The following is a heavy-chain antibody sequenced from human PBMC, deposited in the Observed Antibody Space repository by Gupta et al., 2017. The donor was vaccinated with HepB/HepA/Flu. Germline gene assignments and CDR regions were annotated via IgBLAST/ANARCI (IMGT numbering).Heavy chain of an antibody. CDR3: SRDTVGPYDY. CDR1: GFTVSSYW. CDR2: MNQHGSVI. Sequence: EVRLPGSGGGLVQPGGSLSLSCAASGFTVSSYWMHWVRQAPGKGLLWVSRMNQHGSVINYADSVKGRFTISRDNTKNALYLQMNSLSAEDTAIYFCSRDTVGPYDYWGQGTLVTVSS. J-gene: IGHJ4*02. D-gene: IGHD2-8*02. V-gene: IGHV3-74*01.